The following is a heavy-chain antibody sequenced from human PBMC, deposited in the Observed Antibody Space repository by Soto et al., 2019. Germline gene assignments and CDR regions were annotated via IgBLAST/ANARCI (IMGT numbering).Heavy chain of an antibody. Sequence: QVQLVQSGAEVKKPGASVKVSCKASGYTFTSYYMHWVRQAPGQGLEWMGIINPSGGSTSYAQKYQARVPMTRDTSTSTVDMELSSLRSEDTAVYYCARESYDYPPFDAFDIWGQGTMVTVSS. CDR3: ARESYDYPPFDAFDI. D-gene: IGHD3-16*01. CDR2: INPSGGST. CDR1: GYTFTSYY. J-gene: IGHJ3*02. V-gene: IGHV1-46*01.